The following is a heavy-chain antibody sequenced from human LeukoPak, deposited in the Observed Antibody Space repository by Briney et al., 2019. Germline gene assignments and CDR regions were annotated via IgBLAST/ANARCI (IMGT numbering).Heavy chain of an antibody. CDR3: ASLIYGDLLDY. CDR2: INSDGSST. D-gene: IGHD4-17*01. V-gene: IGHV3-74*01. J-gene: IGHJ4*02. Sequence: GGSLRLSCAASGFTFSSYWMHWVRQAPGKGLVWVSRINSDGSSTSYADSVKGRFTISRDNAKNTLYLQMSSLRAEDTAVYYCASLIYGDLLDYWGQGTLVTVSS. CDR1: GFTFSSYW.